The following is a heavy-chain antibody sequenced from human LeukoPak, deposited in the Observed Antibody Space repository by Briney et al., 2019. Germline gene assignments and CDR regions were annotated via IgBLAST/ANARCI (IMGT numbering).Heavy chain of an antibody. CDR3: ARVGATRNFDY. J-gene: IGHJ4*02. CDR1: GGSFSGYY. Sequence: SETLSLTCAVYGGSFSGYYWSWIRQPPGKGLEWIGEINHSGSTNYNPSLKSRVTISVGTSKNQFSLKLSSVTAADTAVYYCARVGATRNFDYWGQGTLVTVSS. D-gene: IGHD1-26*01. CDR2: INHSGST. V-gene: IGHV4-34*01.